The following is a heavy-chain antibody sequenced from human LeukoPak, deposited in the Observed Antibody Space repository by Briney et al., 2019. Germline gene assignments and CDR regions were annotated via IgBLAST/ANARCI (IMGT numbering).Heavy chain of an antibody. CDR1: GYTFTSYG. D-gene: IGHD3-22*01. Sequence: ASVKVSCKASGYTFTSYGISWVRQAPGQGLEWMGGIIPIFGTANYAQKFQGRVTITADESTSTAYMELSSLRSEDTAVYYCARDGTYYYDSSGYYHYWGQGTLVTVSS. V-gene: IGHV1-69*13. CDR3: ARDGTYYYDSSGYYHY. J-gene: IGHJ4*02. CDR2: IIPIFGTA.